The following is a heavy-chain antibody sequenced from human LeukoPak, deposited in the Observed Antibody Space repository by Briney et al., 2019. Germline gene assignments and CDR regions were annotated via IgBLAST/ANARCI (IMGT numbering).Heavy chain of an antibody. CDR2: IYYSGST. D-gene: IGHD2-2*01. CDR3: ARDRVVPAARVYYGMDV. CDR1: GGSISSGGYY. Sequence: SQTLSLTCTVSGGSISSGGYYWSWIRQHPGKGLEWIGYIYYSGSTYYNPSLKSRVTISVDTSKNQFSLKLSSVTAADTAVYYCARDRVVPAARVYYGMDVWGQGTTVTVSS. V-gene: IGHV4-31*03. J-gene: IGHJ6*02.